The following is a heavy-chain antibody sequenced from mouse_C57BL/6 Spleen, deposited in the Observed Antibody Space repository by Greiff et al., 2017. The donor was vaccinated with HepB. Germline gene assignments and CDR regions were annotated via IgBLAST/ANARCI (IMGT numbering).Heavy chain of an antibody. Sequence: VQGVESGPELVKPGASVKISCKASGYAFSSSWMNWVKQRPGKGLEWIGRIYPGDGDTNYNGKFKGKATLTADKSSSTAYMQLSSLTSEDSAVYFCARSDHFDVWGTGTTVTVSS. CDR2: IYPGDGDT. J-gene: IGHJ1*03. V-gene: IGHV1-82*01. CDR3: ARSDHFDV. CDR1: GYAFSSSW.